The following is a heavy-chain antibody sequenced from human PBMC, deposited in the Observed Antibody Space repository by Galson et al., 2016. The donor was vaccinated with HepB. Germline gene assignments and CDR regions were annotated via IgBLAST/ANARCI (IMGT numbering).Heavy chain of an antibody. CDR1: GDTFSNFG. D-gene: IGHD3-22*01. Sequence: SVKVSCKASGDTFSNFGISWVRQAPGQGLEWMGGIIPKSGRVKYAQKVQGRVTITADEFTSTAYMQLSSLRSEDTAVYYCARNYYDSSGYLDAFDIWGQGTMVTVSS. V-gene: IGHV1-69*13. J-gene: IGHJ3*02. CDR3: ARNYYDSSGYLDAFDI. CDR2: IIPKSGRV.